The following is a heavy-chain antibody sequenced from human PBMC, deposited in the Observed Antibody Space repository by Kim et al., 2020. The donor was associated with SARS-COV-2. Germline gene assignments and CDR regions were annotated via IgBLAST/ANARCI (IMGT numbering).Heavy chain of an antibody. CDR1: GFIFSDRY. CDR3: ADSWSPLP. Sequence: GGSLRLSCAASGFIFSDRYMDWVRQAPGKGLELVARIKNKPNAYSTGYAASVKGRFTISRDDSKNSVYLQMNSLKTEDTAVYYCADSWSPLPWGQGTLVT. D-gene: IGHD1-26*01. V-gene: IGHV3-72*01. CDR2: IKNKPNAYST. J-gene: IGHJ5*02.